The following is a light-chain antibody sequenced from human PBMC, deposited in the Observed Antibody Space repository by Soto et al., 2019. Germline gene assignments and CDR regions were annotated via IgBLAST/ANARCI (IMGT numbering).Light chain of an antibody. CDR3: QQYGSSRA. CDR1: QSVSSSY. V-gene: IGKV3-20*01. J-gene: IGKJ1*01. Sequence: EIVLTQSPGTQSLSPGERATLSCRASQSVSSSYLAWYQQKPGQAPRLLIYGASSRATGIPDRFSGIGSGTDFTLTISRLEPEDFAVYYCQQYGSSRAFGQGTKVEIK. CDR2: GAS.